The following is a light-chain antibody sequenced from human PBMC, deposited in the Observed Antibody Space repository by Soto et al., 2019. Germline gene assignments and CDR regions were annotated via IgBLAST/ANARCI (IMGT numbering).Light chain of an antibody. J-gene: IGKJ5*01. CDR2: KAS. Sequence: DIQMTQYPSTLSASVGDRFTITCRASQSISSWLAWYQQKPGKAPKLLIYKASSLESGVPSRFSGSGSGTEFTLTISSLQPEDFATYYCQQSYSTPPITFGQGTRLDIK. CDR3: QQSYSTPPIT. V-gene: IGKV1-5*03. CDR1: QSISSW.